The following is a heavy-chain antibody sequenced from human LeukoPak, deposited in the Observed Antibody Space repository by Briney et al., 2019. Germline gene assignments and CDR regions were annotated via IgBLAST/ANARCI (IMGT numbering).Heavy chain of an antibody. J-gene: IGHJ6*03. V-gene: IGHV3-21*01. Sequence: GGSLRLSCAASGFTFSSYAMSWVRQAPGKGLEWVSSISSSSSYIYYADSVKGRFTISRDNAKNSLYLQMNSLRAEDTAVYYCARGGEADYYYYYMDVWGKGTTVTISS. CDR3: ARGGEADYYYYYMDV. CDR1: GFTFSSYA. D-gene: IGHD3-16*01. CDR2: ISSSSSYI.